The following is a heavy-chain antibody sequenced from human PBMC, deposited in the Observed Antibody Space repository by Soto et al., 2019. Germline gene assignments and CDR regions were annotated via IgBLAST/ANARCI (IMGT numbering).Heavy chain of an antibody. CDR1: GGSISGYY. CDR3: ARYSVTGLGNYYMDA. J-gene: IGHJ6*03. CDR2: IYSSGST. D-gene: IGHD4-4*01. V-gene: IGHV4-59*08. Sequence: SETLSLTCTVSGGSISGYYWSWIRQPPGKGLEWVGYIYSSGSTNYNPSLKSRVTISVDKSKNQFSLKLSSVTAAGTAVYYCARYSVTGLGNYYMDAWGKGTTVTVS.